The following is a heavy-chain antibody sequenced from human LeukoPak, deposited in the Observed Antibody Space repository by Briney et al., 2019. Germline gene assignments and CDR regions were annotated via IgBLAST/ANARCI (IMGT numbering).Heavy chain of an antibody. CDR3: ATAWENFEAGKPNAFDI. J-gene: IGHJ3*02. CDR2: FDPEDGET. D-gene: IGHD6-19*01. Sequence: ASVKVSCKVSGYTLTELSMHWVRQAPGKGLEWMGGFDPEDGETIYAQKFQGRVTMTEDTSTDTAYMELSSLRSEDTAVYYCATAWENFEAGKPNAFDIWGQGTMVTVSS. CDR1: GYTLTELS. V-gene: IGHV1-24*01.